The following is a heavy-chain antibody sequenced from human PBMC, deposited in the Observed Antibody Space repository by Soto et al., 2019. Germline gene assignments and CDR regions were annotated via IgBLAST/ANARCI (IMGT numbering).Heavy chain of an antibody. CDR2: IHSSGST. CDR3: ARDQGVAAAGITWFDP. CDR1: GASMNSYH. Sequence: SLSLTCTVSGASMNSYHWSWIRQPAGKGLEWIGHIHSSGSTNYNPSLESRVTMSVDTSKNQFSLRLMSLTAADTAVYYCARDQGVAAAGITWFDPWGQGSLVTVSS. D-gene: IGHD6-13*01. V-gene: IGHV4-4*07. J-gene: IGHJ5*02.